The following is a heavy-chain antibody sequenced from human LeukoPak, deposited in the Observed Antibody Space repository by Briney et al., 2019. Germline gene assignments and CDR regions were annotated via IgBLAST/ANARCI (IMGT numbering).Heavy chain of an antibody. Sequence: SVKVSCKASGGTFSSYAISWVRQAPGQGLEWIGRIIPIFGTANYAQKFQGRVTITTDESTSTAYMELSSLRSEDTAVYYCARLDYYGSGSYFGAHDYWGQGTLVTVSS. V-gene: IGHV1-69*05. J-gene: IGHJ4*02. CDR3: ARLDYYGSGSYFGAHDY. CDR2: IIPIFGTA. D-gene: IGHD3-10*01. CDR1: GGTFSSYA.